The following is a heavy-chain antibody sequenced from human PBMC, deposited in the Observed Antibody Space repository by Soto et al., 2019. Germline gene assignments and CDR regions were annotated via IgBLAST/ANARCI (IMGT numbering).Heavy chain of an antibody. CDR2: VFYSGNT. D-gene: IGHD4-4*01. V-gene: IGHV4-59*01. CDR3: ASRDYNDAFDI. Sequence: QVQLQESGPGLVKPSETLSLTCTVSGVSISTYYWTWIRQPPGKGLEWIGQVFYSGNTNYNPSLKSRVTFSVDASRNQFSLRLSSVTAADTAMYYCASRDYNDAFDIWGQGTLVTVSS. CDR1: GVSISTYY. J-gene: IGHJ3*02.